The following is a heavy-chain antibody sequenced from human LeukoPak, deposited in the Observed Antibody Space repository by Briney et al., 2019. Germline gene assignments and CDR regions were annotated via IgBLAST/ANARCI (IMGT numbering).Heavy chain of an antibody. CDR2: ISYDGSNK. V-gene: IGHV3-30*18. CDR1: GFTFSSYG. Sequence: PGRSLRLSCATSGFTFSSYGMHWVRQAPGKGLEWVAVISYDGSNKYYADSVKRRFTISRDNSKNTLYLQMNSLRAEDTAVYYCAKDDRLTWGQGTLVTVTS. J-gene: IGHJ5*02. CDR3: AKDDRLT.